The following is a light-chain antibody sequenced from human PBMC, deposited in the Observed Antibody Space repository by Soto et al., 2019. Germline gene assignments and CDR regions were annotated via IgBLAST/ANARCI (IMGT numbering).Light chain of an antibody. CDR1: QSVSSTF. V-gene: IGKV3-11*01. J-gene: IGKJ5*01. CDR3: QQRSNWPPIP. CDR2: DAS. Sequence: EIVLTMSPGTLSLSPRERATLPCMAIQSVSSTFFAWYQQKPGQAPRLLIYDASNRATGIPARFSGSGSGTDFTLTISSLEPEDFAVYYCQQRSNWPPIPFGQGRRLEVK.